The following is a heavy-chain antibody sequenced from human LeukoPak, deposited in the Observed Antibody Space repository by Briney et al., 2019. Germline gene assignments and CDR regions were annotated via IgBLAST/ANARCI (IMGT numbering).Heavy chain of an antibody. Sequence: GASVKVSCKASGYTFTGYCMHWVRQAPGQGLEWMGWINPNSGGTNYAQKFQGRVTMTRDTSISTAYMELSRLRSDDTAVYYCARSRITMVRGVSNWFDPWGQGTLVTVSS. CDR3: ARSRITMVRGVSNWFDP. CDR2: INPNSGGT. D-gene: IGHD3-10*01. V-gene: IGHV1-2*02. CDR1: GYTFTGYC. J-gene: IGHJ5*02.